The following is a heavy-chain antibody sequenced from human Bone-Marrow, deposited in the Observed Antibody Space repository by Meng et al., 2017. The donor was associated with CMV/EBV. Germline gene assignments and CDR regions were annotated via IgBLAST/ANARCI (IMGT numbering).Heavy chain of an antibody. D-gene: IGHD3-22*01. J-gene: IGHJ6*02. CDR1: GFTFSSYS. CDR3: ARDIVVTTVDGMDV. V-gene: IGHV3-21*01. CDR2: ISSSSSYI. Sequence: GESLKISCAASGFTFSSYSMNWVRQAPGKGLEWVSSISSSSSYIYYADSVKGRFTISRDNAKNSLYLQMNSLRAEDTAVYYCARDIVVTTVDGMDVWGQGTKVTVS.